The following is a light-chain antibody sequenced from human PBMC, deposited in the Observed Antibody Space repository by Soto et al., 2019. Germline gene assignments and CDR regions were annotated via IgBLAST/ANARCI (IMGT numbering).Light chain of an antibody. CDR2: VAS. Sequence: AIQMTQSPSSLSASVGDRVTITCRASQGIKNDLGWYQQKPGRAPKLLIYVASNLQSGVPSRFSGSGSGTDFTLTISSLQSEDFAVYYCQQYNNWPPWTFGQGTKVEIK. J-gene: IGKJ1*01. V-gene: IGKV1-6*01. CDR1: QGIKND. CDR3: QQYNNWPPWT.